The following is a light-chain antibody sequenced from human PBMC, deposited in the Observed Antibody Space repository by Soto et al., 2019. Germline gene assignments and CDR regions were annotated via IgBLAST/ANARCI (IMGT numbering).Light chain of an antibody. CDR2: WAS. CDR3: QQYYDVPRT. Sequence: DIVMTQSPDSLAVSLGERATINCKSSQSVLYSPNNKNYLAWYQKKPGQPPKLLVYWASTRESGVPDRFSGSGSGTDFTLTISSLQAEDVAVYYCQQYYDVPRTFGQGTKVEIK. J-gene: IGKJ1*01. V-gene: IGKV4-1*01. CDR1: QSVLYSPNNKNY.